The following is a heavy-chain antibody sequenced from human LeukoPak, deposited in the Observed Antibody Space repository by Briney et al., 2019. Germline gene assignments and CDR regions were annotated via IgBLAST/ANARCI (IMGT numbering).Heavy chain of an antibody. V-gene: IGHV3-23*01. CDR3: AKYLSTGY. CDR1: GFTFRSYV. Sequence: GGSLRLSCVASGFTFRSYVLSWVRQAPGKGLEWVSALSGSGESTYYADAVKGRFTISRDNSKNTLYLQMNSLRAEDTAVYYCAKYLSTGYWGQGTLVTVSS. D-gene: IGHD1-1*01. J-gene: IGHJ4*02. CDR2: LSGSGEST.